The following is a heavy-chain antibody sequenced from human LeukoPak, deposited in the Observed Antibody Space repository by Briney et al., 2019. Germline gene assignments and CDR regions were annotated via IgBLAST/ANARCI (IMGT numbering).Heavy chain of an antibody. CDR1: GFTFDDYA. CDR3: AKDPARPIYYGSGQDY. CDR2: ISWNSGSI. D-gene: IGHD3-10*01. V-gene: IGHV3-9*01. Sequence: GRSLRLSCAASGFTFDDYAMHWVRQAPGKGLEWVSGISWNSGSIGYADSVKGRFTISRDNAKNSLYLQMNSLRAEDTAVYYCAKDPARPIYYGSGQDYWGQGTLVTVSS. J-gene: IGHJ4*02.